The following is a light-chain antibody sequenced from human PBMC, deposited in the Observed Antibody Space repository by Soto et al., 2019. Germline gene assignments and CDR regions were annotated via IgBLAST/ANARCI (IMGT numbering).Light chain of an antibody. CDR3: RSYTSSSTPHVV. J-gene: IGLJ2*01. CDR2: DVG. V-gene: IGLV2-14*01. Sequence: QSVLTQPASVSGSPGQSITISCTGTSSDVGGYNYVSWYQQHPGKAPKLMIYDVGNRPSGVSNRFSGSKSGNTASLTISGLQAEDEADYYCRSYTSSSTPHVVFGGGTKLTVL. CDR1: SSDVGGYNY.